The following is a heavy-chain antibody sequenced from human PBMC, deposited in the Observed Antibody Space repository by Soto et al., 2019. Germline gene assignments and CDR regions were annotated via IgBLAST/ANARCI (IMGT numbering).Heavy chain of an antibody. D-gene: IGHD1-26*01. CDR3: ARLSGSVDY. J-gene: IGHJ4*02. CDR2: ISSSGSTI. Sequence: GGSLRLSCAASGFTFSSYEMNWVRQAPGKGLEWVSYISSSGSTIYYADSVKGRFTISRDNAKNSLYLQMNSPRAEDTAVYYCARLSGSVDYWGQGTLVTVSS. V-gene: IGHV3-48*03. CDR1: GFTFSSYE.